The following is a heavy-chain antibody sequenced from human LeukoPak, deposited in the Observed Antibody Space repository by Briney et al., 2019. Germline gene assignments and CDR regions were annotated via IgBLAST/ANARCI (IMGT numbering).Heavy chain of an antibody. D-gene: IGHD5-24*01. Sequence: GGSLRLSCAASGFTFNDYAMSWVRQYPGKGLEWVANVNEDGSEQNYLDSVKGRFTISRDNAKNSVYLQMNSLRVEETAVYFCARGRGWIDSWGQGTLVTVSS. J-gene: IGHJ5*01. CDR3: ARGRGWIDS. CDR2: VNEDGSEQ. CDR1: GFTFNDYA. V-gene: IGHV3-7*01.